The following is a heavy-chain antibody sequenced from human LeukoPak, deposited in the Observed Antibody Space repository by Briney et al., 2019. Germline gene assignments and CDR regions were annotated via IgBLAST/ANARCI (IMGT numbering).Heavy chain of an antibody. J-gene: IGHJ4*02. CDR1: GGPISSYY. D-gene: IGHD6-19*01. Sequence: KPSETLSLTCTVPGGPISSYYWSWIRQPPGKGLEWIGYIYYSGSTNYNPSLKSRVTISVDTSKNQFSLKLSSVTAADTAVYYCARQSIAVRGADYWGQGTLVTVSS. CDR2: IYYSGST. V-gene: IGHV4-59*01. CDR3: ARQSIAVRGADY.